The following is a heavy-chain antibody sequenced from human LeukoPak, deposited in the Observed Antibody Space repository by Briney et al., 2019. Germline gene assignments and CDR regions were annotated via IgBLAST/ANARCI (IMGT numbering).Heavy chain of an antibody. J-gene: IGHJ4*02. CDR1: GFTVSSNY. V-gene: IGHV3-66*02. Sequence: GGSLRLSCAASGFTVSSNYMSWVRQAPGKGLEWVSVIYSGGSTYYADSVKGRLTISRDNSKNTLYLQMNSLRAEDTAVYYCARAQLAAAGPNDYWGQGTLVTVSS. D-gene: IGHD6-13*01. CDR3: ARAQLAAAGPNDY. CDR2: IYSGGST.